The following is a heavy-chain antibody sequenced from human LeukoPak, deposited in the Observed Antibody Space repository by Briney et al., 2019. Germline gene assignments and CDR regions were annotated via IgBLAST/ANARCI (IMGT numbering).Heavy chain of an antibody. J-gene: IGHJ6*02. Sequence: PGGSLRLSCAASGFTFSSYSMNWVRQAPGKGLEWVSSISSSSYIYYADSVKGRFTISRDNAKNSLYLQMNSLRAEDTAVYYCAREDIVVVPTAPESSYYGMDVWGQGTTVTVSS. CDR2: ISSSSYI. V-gene: IGHV3-21*01. D-gene: IGHD2-2*01. CDR1: GFTFSSYS. CDR3: AREDIVVVPTAPESSYYGMDV.